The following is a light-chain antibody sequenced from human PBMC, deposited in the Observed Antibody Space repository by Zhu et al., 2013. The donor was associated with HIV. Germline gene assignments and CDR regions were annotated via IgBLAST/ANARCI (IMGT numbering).Light chain of an antibody. CDR3: QQYGGSPRT. CDR2: GAS. V-gene: IGKV3-20*01. Sequence: EIVMTQSPATLSLSPGERATLSCRASQSVSRSYLAWYQQKPGQAPRLLIYGASSRATGIPDRFSGSGSGTDFTLTISRLEPEDFAVYYCQQYGGSPRTFGQGTKVEIK. CDR1: QSVSRSY. J-gene: IGKJ1*01.